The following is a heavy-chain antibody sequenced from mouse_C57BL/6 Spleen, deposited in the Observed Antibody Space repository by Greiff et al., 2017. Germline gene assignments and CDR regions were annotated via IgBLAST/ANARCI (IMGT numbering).Heavy chain of an antibody. CDR3: ASSGDCDSGSWFAY. CDR1: GFTFPSYW. Sequence: QVQLQQPGAELVRPGSSVKLSCKASGFTFPSYWMHWVNQRPIQGLEWIGNIDPSASETHYNQKFKDKATLTVDKSSSTASMQLSSLTSEDSAVYFCASSGDCDSGSWFAYWGQGTLVTVSA. D-gene: IGHD2-4*01. J-gene: IGHJ3*01. V-gene: IGHV1-52*01. CDR2: IDPSASET.